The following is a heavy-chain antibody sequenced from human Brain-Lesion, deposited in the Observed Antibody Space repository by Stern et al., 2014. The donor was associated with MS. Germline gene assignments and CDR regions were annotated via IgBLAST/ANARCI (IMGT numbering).Heavy chain of an antibody. Sequence: EVQLVEPGGGLVQPGGSLTISCTAAGFTFGNYWMTWVRQAPGTGLEWVVNIKDDGTAKNYVDPVKGRFTISRDNARNSLYLQMNSLRVEDTALYYCARVYNTIYGIVTQRGSGMDVWGQGTTVIVSS. CDR3: ARVYNTIYGIVTQRGSGMDV. V-gene: IGHV3-7*01. D-gene: IGHD3-3*01. CDR2: IKDDGTAK. CDR1: GFTFGNYW. J-gene: IGHJ6*02.